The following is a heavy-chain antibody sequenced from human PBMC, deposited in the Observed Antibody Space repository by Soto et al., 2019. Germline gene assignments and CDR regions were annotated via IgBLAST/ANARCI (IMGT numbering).Heavy chain of an antibody. J-gene: IGHJ6*02. CDR2: IIPIFGTA. CDR3: ARRGYSSSSPYYYYGMDV. V-gene: IGHV1-69*13. Sequence: SVKVSCKASGGTFSSYAISWVRQAPGQGLEWMGGIIPIFGTANYAQKFQGRVTITADESTSTAYMELSSLRSEDTAVYYCARRGYSSSSPYYYYGMDVWGQGTTVTVSS. D-gene: IGHD6-6*01. CDR1: GGTFSSYA.